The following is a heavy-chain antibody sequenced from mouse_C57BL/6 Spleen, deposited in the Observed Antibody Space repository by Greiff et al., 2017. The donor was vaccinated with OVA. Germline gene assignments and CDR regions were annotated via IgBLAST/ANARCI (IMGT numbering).Heavy chain of an antibody. CDR1: GFTFSDYG. CDR2: ISSGSSTI. V-gene: IGHV5-17*01. Sequence: DVQLVESGGGLVKPGGSLKLSCAASGFTFSDYGMHWVRQAPEKGLEWVAYISSGSSTIYYADTVKGRFTISRDNAKNTRFLQMTSLRSEDTAMYYGERCDYYGSSDWYFDVWGTGTTVTVSS. CDR3: ERCDYYGSSDWYFDV. D-gene: IGHD1-1*01. J-gene: IGHJ1*03.